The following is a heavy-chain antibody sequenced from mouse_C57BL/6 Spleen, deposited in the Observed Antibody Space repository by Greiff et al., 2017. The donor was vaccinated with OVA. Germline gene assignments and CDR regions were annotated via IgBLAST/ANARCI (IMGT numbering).Heavy chain of an antibody. J-gene: IGHJ3*01. V-gene: IGHV1-74*01. CDR3: AIGDSSDRFAY. Sequence: VQLQQPGAELVKPGASVKVSCKASGYTFTSYWMHWVKQRPGQGLEWIGRIHPSDSDTNYNQKFKGKATWTVDKSSSTAYMQLSSLASEDSAVYYCAIGDSSDRFAYWGQGTLVTVSA. CDR2: IHPSDSDT. D-gene: IGHD3-2*02. CDR1: GYTFTSYW.